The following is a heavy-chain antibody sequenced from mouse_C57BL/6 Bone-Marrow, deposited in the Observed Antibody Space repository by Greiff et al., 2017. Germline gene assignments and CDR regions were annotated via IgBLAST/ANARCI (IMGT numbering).Heavy chain of an antibody. CDR1: GYTFTSYW. D-gene: IGHD1-1*01. V-gene: IGHV1-55*01. CDR3: ARGPYYYGSSAWFAY. CDR2: IYPGSGST. J-gene: IGHJ3*01. Sequence: VQLQQPGAELVKPGASVKMSCKASGYTFTSYWITWVKQRPGQGLEWIGEIYPGSGSTNYNEKFKSKATLTVDTSSSTAYMQLSSLTSEDSAVYYCARGPYYYGSSAWFAYWGQGTLVTVSA.